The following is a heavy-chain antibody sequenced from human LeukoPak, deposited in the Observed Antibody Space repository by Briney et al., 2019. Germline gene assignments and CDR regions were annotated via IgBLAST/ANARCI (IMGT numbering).Heavy chain of an antibody. CDR1: GFTFNTYG. Sequence: PGGSLRLSCAASGFTFNTYGMHWVRQTPGKGLEWVAVISSDGSHNYYADSVKGRFTISRDNSKNTLYLQMNSLRAGDTAVYYCAKGGYSYGFADFWGQGTLVTVSS. J-gene: IGHJ4*02. V-gene: IGHV3-30*18. CDR2: ISSDGSHN. CDR3: AKGGYSYGFADF. D-gene: IGHD5-18*01.